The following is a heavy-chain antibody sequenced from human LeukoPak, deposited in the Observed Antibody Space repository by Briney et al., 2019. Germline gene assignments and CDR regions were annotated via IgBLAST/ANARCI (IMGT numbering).Heavy chain of an antibody. Sequence: GSVKVSCKASGYTFTSYGISWVRQAPGQGLEWMGWISAYNGNTNYAQKLQGRVTMTTDASTSTAYMELRSLRSDDTAVYYCARDISDDYDSSGYYYPSYWGQGTLVTVSS. J-gene: IGHJ4*02. V-gene: IGHV1-18*01. CDR3: ARDISDDYDSSGYYYPSY. CDR2: ISAYNGNT. CDR1: GYTFTSYG. D-gene: IGHD3-22*01.